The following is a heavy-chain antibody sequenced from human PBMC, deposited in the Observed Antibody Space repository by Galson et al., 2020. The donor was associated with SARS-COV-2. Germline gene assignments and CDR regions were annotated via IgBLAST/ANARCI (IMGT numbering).Heavy chain of an antibody. J-gene: IGHJ1*01. V-gene: IGHV3-21*01. CDR2: ISSSRSYI. D-gene: IGHD5-12*01. CDR1: GFTFSSYS. CDR3: ARDWGYSGYDSAEYFQH. Sequence: GGSLRLSCAASGFTFSSYSMNWVRQAPGKGLEWVSSISSSRSYIYYADSVKGRFTISRDNAKNSLYLQMNSLRAEDTAVYYCARDWGYSGYDSAEYFQHWGQGTLVTVSS.